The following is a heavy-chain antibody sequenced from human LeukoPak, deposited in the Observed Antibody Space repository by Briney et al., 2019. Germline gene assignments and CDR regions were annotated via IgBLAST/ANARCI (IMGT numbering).Heavy chain of an antibody. CDR1: GFTFSSYA. CDR3: ARRNYYDSSGMIFDY. J-gene: IGHJ4*02. Sequence: GGSLRLSCVASGFTFSSYAMHWVRQAPGKGLEWVAVISYDGGNKYYADSVKGRFTISRDNSKNTLYLQMNSLRAEDTAVYYCARRNYYDSSGMIFDYWGQGTLVTVSS. D-gene: IGHD3-22*01. V-gene: IGHV3-30-3*01. CDR2: ISYDGGNK.